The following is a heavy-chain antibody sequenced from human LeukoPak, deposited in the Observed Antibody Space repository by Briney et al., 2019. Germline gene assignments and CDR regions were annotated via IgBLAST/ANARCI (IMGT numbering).Heavy chain of an antibody. V-gene: IGHV1-18*01. D-gene: IGHD3-10*01. CDR2: ISAYNGNT. CDR3: ARDPLRFGELLGYFDY. Sequence: ASVKVPCKASGYTFTSYAMNWVRQAPGQGLEWMAWISAYNGNTKYAQKFQGRVTMTTDTSTSTAYMELRSLRSDDTAVYYCARDPLRFGELLGYFDYWGQGTLVTVSS. J-gene: IGHJ4*02. CDR1: GYTFTSYA.